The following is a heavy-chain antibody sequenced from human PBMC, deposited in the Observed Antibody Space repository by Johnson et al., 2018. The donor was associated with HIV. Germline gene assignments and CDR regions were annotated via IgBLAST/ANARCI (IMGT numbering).Heavy chain of an antibody. J-gene: IGHJ3*02. V-gene: IGHV3-9*01. Sequence: VQLVESGGGLVQPGRSLRLSCAASGFTFDDYAMHWVRQAPGKGLEWVSGISWNSGSIGYADSVKGRFTISRDNAKNSLYLQMNSLRAEDTALYYCAKDMGIVGATHDAFDIWGQGTRVTVSS. CDR2: ISWNSGSI. D-gene: IGHD1-26*01. CDR1: GFTFDDYA. CDR3: AKDMGIVGATHDAFDI.